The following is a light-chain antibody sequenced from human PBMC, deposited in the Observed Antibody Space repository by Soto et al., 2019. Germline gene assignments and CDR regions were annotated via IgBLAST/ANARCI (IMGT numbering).Light chain of an antibody. CDR2: DAS. Sequence: DLQMTQSPSSLSASVGDRVTITCQASQDISNYLNWYQQKPGKAPKLLIYDASNLETGVPSRFSGSGSGTDFTFTISSLQPEDIATYYCQQYDNLPITLGQGTRLEIK. CDR3: QQYDNLPIT. CDR1: QDISNY. J-gene: IGKJ5*01. V-gene: IGKV1-33*01.